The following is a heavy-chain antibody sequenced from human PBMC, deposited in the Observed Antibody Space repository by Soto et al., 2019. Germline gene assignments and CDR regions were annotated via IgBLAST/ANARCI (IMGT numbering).Heavy chain of an antibody. CDR3: TRRPGS. J-gene: IGHJ5*02. V-gene: IGHV3-66*01. Sequence: EVQLVESEGGLVQPGESLRLSCAASGFTVSNNYMSWVRQAPGTGLEWVSFIYSGGNTYYADSVKGRFPISRDKSKNTLYLQMNNLRVEDTAVYYWTRRPGSWGQGTLVTVSS. CDR1: GFTVSNNY. D-gene: IGHD7-27*01. CDR2: IYSGGNT.